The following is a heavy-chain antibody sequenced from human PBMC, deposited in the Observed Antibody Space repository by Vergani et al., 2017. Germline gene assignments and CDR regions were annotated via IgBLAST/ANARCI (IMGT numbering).Heavy chain of an antibody. CDR2: IYHSGST. J-gene: IGHJ5*02. D-gene: IGHD5-12*01. V-gene: IGHV4-4*03. CDR1: GGSISSSNW. CDR3: ARISATTWLHWFDP. Sequence: QVQLQESGPGLVKPPGTLSLPCAVSGGSISSSNWWSWVRQPPGKGLEWIGEIYHSGSTNYNPSLKSRVTISVDKSKNQFSLKRSSVTAADTAVYYCARISATTWLHWFDPWGQGTLVTVSS.